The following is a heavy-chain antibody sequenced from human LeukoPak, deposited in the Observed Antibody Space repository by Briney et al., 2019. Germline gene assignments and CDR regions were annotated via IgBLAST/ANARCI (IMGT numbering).Heavy chain of an antibody. V-gene: IGHV4-30-4*08. CDR2: IYYSGST. D-gene: IGHD5-18*01. J-gene: IGHJ4*02. CDR1: GGSISSGDYY. CDR3: ASYYGYSYGSFDY. Sequence: SETLSLTCTVSGGSISSGDYYWSWIRHPPGKGLEWIGYIYYSGSTYYNPSLKSRVTISVDTSKNQFSLKLSSVTAADTAVYYCASYYGYSYGSFDYWGQGTLVTVSS.